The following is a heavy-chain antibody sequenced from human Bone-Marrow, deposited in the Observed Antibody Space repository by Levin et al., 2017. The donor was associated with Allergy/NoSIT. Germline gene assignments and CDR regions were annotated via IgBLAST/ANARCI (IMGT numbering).Heavy chain of an antibody. D-gene: IGHD6-25*01. CDR3: ASIRQFPYGTSQSAAVFGMDV. CDR1: GYNFTDDQ. J-gene: IGHJ6*04. V-gene: IGHV1-2*02. CDR2: INLTSGAT. Sequence: GGSLRLSCKASGYNFTDDQIHWMRQVPGQGLEWMGWINLTSGATNSAETFQGRVTMTRETSTTTAHLELHTLTSEAAAAYFCASIRQFPYGTSQSAAVFGMDVWGKGT.